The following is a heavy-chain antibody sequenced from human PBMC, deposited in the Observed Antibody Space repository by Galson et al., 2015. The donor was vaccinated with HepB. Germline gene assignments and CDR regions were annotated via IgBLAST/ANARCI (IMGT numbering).Heavy chain of an antibody. CDR1: GFTFSSYS. CDR2: ISSSSSYI. Sequence: SLRLSCAASGFTFSSYSMNWVRQAPGKGLEWVSSISSSSSYIYYADSVKGRFTISRDNAKNSLYLQMNSLRAEDTAVYYCARDQYVVVGVAATTTGGYYYGMEVWGQGTTVTVSS. CDR3: ARDQYVVVGVAATTTGGYYYGMEV. V-gene: IGHV3-21*01. J-gene: IGHJ6*02. D-gene: IGHD2-15*01.